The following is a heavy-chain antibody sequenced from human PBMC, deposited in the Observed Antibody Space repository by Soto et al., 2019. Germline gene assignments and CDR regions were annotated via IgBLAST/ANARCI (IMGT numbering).Heavy chain of an antibody. CDR3: GKEGSIWTFAFDI. J-gene: IGHJ3*02. V-gene: IGHV3-30*18. CDR1: GFAFSSFG. CDR2: VSAAGYTT. Sequence: QGELLESGGGVVQPGTSLRLSCAASGFAFSSFGMHWVRQAPGKGLEWVAVVSAAGYTTYYSDSVKGPFNISRDNSRNTLNLQMNTLRREYTALYSCGKEGSIWTFAFDIGGRGTMVTVSS. D-gene: IGHD6-13*01.